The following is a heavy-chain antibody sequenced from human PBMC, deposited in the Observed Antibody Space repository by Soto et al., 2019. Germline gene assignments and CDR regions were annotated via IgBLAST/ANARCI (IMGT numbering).Heavy chain of an antibody. CDR3: ARLGAYYQSLDP. CDR2: INHSGSA. D-gene: IGHD3-22*01. V-gene: IGHV4-34*01. CDR1: GGSFSGYI. J-gene: IGHJ5*02. Sequence: SETLSLTCDVYGGSFSGYIWTWIRQTPGKGLQWIGHINHSGSASYNPSLKSRVTISVDTSKSQFSLGLTSVTAADTAVYYCARLGAYYQSLDPWGPGTLVTVSS.